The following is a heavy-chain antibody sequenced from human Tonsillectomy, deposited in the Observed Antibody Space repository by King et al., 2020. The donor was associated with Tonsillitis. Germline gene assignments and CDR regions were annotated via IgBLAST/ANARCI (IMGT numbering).Heavy chain of an antibody. J-gene: IGHJ3*02. CDR2: IRSTNGNT. CDR3: AREEAATDAFDI. CDR1: GFTFNSYT. Sequence: VQLVESGGGLVKPGGSLRLSCAASGFTFNSYTMIWVRQAPGKGLEWGSSIRSTNGNTYYAESVTGRFTISRDKAKNSLYLQMNSLRAEDTAVYYCAREEAATDAFDIWGQGTMVTVSS. D-gene: IGHD2-15*01. V-gene: IGHV3-21*06.